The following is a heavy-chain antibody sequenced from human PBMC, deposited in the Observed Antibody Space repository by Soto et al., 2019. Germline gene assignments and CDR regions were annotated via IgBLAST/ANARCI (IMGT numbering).Heavy chain of an antibody. CDR3: ARAPYDYVWGGYRYLWFDP. V-gene: IGHV1-69*01. D-gene: IGHD3-16*02. CDR2: IIPIVGTA. Sequence: QVQLVQSGAEVKKPGSSVKVSCKASGGTFSSYAISWVRQAPGQGLEWMGGIIPIVGTANYAQKFQGRVTITADESTSTAYMELSSLRSEDTAVYYCARAPYDYVWGGYRYLWFDPWGQGTLVTVSS. CDR1: GGTFSSYA. J-gene: IGHJ5*02.